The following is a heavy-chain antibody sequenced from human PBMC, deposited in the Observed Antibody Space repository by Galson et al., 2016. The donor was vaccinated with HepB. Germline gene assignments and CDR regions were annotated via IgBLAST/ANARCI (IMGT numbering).Heavy chain of an antibody. D-gene: IGHD3-16*01. Sequence: ETLSPTCTVSRGSISGYYWNWIRQPPGKGLEWIGYIYYSGSTNYNPSLKSRVTISVDTSKNQFSLKLSSVTAADTAVYYCARRPYGDAFDIWGQGTVVTVSS. CDR3: ARRPYGDAFDI. CDR2: IYYSGST. V-gene: IGHV4-59*08. CDR1: RGSISGYY. J-gene: IGHJ3*02.